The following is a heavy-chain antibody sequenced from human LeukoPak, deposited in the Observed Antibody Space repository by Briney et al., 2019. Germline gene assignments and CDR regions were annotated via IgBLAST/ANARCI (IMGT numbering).Heavy chain of an antibody. Sequence: SETLSLTCTVSGGSISSYYWSWIRQPAGKGLEWIGRIYISGSTNYNPSLKSQVTMSVDTSKNQFSLNLTSVTAADTAVYYCARVYSSSSGTTFDYWGQGTLVTVSS. CDR3: ARVYSSSSGTTFDY. V-gene: IGHV4-4*07. CDR2: IYISGST. CDR1: GGSISSYY. D-gene: IGHD6-6*01. J-gene: IGHJ4*02.